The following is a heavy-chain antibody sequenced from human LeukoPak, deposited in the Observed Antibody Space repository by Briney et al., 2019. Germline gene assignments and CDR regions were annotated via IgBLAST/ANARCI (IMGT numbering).Heavy chain of an antibody. V-gene: IGHV3-15*01. J-gene: IGHJ6*03. CDR3: TTWGTSVPAAILYYYYMDV. Sequence: GGSLRLPCAASGFTFSNAWMSWVRQAPGKGLEWVGRIKSKTDGGTTDYAAPVKGRFTISRDDSKNTLYLQMNSLKTEDTAVYYCTTWGTSVPAAILYYYYMDVWGKGTTVTVSS. D-gene: IGHD2-2*01. CDR2: IKSKTDGGTT. CDR1: GFTFSNAW.